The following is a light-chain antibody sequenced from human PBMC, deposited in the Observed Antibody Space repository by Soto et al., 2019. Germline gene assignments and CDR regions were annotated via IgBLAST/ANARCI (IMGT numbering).Light chain of an antibody. V-gene: IGKV1-5*03. CDR2: KAS. J-gene: IGKJ4*01. CDR1: QSISSW. CDR3: QQYNTWLT. Sequence: DIQMTESPSTLSSSVLDRVTLTCRASQSISSWLAWYQQKPGKAPKLLIYKASTLQSGVPSRFSGSGSGTEFTLTISSLQPDDFATYYCQQYNTWLTFGGGTKVDIK.